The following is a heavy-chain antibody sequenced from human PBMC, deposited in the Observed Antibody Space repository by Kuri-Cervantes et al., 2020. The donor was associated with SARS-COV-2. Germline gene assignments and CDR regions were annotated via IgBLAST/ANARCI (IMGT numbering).Heavy chain of an antibody. V-gene: IGHV4-34*01. J-gene: IGHJ4*02. CDR3: ARGAEGSPFDY. Sequence: ESLKISCAVYGGSFSGYYWSWIRQPPGKGLGWIGEINHSGSTNYNPSLKSRVTISVDTSKNQFSLKLSSVTAADTAVYYCARGAEGSPFDYWGQGTLVTVSS. CDR1: GGSFSGYY. D-gene: IGHD6-13*01. CDR2: INHSGST.